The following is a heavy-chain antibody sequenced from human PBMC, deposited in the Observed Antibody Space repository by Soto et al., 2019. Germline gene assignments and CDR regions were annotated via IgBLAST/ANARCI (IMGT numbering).Heavy chain of an antibody. D-gene: IGHD6-19*01. J-gene: IGHJ3*02. CDR1: GGSISSYY. V-gene: IGHV4-59*08. CDR3: ASFSPDPLYSSGGGRAFDI. CDR2: IYYSGST. Sequence: QVQLQESGPGLVKPSETLSLTCTVSGGSISSYYWSWIRQPPGKGLEWIGYIYYSGSTNYNTSLKSRVTISVDTSKSQFSLKLSSVTAADTAVYYCASFSPDPLYSSGGGRAFDIWGQGTMVTVSS.